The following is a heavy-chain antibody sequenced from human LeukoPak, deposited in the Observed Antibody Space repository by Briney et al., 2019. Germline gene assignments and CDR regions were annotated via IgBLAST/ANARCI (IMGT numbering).Heavy chain of an antibody. CDR2: MNPNSGNT. D-gene: IGHD6-13*01. CDR3: ARGLIAAAGRHYYYYGMDV. J-gene: IGHJ6*02. V-gene: IGHV1-8*01. Sequence: ASVKVSRKASGYTFTSYDINWVRQATGQGLEWMGWMNPNSGNTGYAQKFQGRVTMTRNTSISTAYMELSSLRSEDTAVYYCARGLIAAAGRHYYYYGMDVWGQGTTVTVSS. CDR1: GYTFTSYD.